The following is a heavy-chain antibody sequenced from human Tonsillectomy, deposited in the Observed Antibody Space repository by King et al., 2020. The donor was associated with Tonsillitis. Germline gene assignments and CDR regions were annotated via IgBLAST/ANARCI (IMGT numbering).Heavy chain of an antibody. CDR3: AREGYYYDSSGSNPFDY. J-gene: IGHJ4*02. D-gene: IGHD3-22*01. V-gene: IGHV3-33*01. CDR1: GFTFSGYG. Sequence: VQLVESGGCVVQPGRSLRLSFASSGFTFSGYGMHWVRQAPGKGLEWVAIIWYDGSNKYYAYSVKGRFTISRDNSKNTLYLQMNSLRAEETAVYYCAREGYYYDSSGSNPFDYWGQGTLVTVSS. CDR2: IWYDGSNK.